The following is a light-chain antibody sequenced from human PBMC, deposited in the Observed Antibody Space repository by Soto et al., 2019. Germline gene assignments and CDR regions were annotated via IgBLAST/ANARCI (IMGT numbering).Light chain of an antibody. CDR2: KAS. CDR3: QHYNSYSYA. CDR1: QTISSW. V-gene: IGKV1-5*03. Sequence: DIQMTQSPSTLSGSVGDRVTITCRASQTISSWLAWYQQKPGKAPKLLIYKASTLKSGVPSRFSGSGSGTEFTLTISSLQPDDFAPYYCQHYNSYSYAFGQGTKVEL. J-gene: IGKJ1*01.